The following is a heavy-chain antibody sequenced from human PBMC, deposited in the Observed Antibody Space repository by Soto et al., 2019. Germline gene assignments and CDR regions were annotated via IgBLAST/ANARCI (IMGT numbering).Heavy chain of an antibody. CDR2: IYPGDPDT. CDR1: GYSFTSYW. J-gene: IGHJ6*02. D-gene: IGHD3-22*01. CDR3: ARRNYYDSSGYYYGMDV. V-gene: IGHV5-51*01. Sequence: RKISCKGSGYSFTSYWIGWVRQMPGKGLEWMGIIYPGDPDTRYSPSFQGQVTISADKSISTAYLQWSSLKASDTAMYYCARRNYYDSSGYYYGMDVWGQGTTVTVSS.